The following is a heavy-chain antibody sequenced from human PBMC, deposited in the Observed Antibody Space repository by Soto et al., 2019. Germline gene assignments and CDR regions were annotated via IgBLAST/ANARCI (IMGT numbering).Heavy chain of an antibody. J-gene: IGHJ3*02. CDR1: GGSISSGGYY. CDR2: IYYSGST. Sequence: PSETLSLTCTVSGGSISSGGYYWSWIRQHPGKGLERIGYIYYSGSTYYNPSLKSRVTISVDTSKNQFSLKLSSVTAADTAVYYCARDPGTYYYDSSGQDDAFDIWGQGTMVTVSS. CDR3: ARDPGTYYYDSSGQDDAFDI. V-gene: IGHV4-31*03. D-gene: IGHD3-22*01.